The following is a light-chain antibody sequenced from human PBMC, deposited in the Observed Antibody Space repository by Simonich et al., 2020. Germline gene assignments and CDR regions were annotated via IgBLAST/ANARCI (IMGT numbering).Light chain of an antibody. CDR1: QGISSA. CDR2: DAS. J-gene: IGKJ4*01. CDR3: QQFNSYPLT. Sequence: AIQLTQSPSSMSASVGDRVTITCRASQGISSALAWYQQKQGKAPKLLIYDASSLESGVPSRVSGSGSGTDFTLTISSLQPEDFATYYCQQFNSYPLTFGGGTKVEIK. V-gene: IGKV1-13*02.